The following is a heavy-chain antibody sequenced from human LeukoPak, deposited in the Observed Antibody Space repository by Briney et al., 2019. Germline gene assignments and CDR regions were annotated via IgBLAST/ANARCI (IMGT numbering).Heavy chain of an antibody. J-gene: IGHJ4*02. CDR1: GYTFTGYY. V-gene: IGHV1-69*05. CDR2: IIPIFGTA. CDR3: ARAQTYDSSGYFLGNYYFDY. D-gene: IGHD3-22*01. Sequence: SVKVSCKASGYTFTGYYMHWVRQAPGQGLEWMGRIIPIFGTANYAQKFQGRVTITTDESTSTAYMELSSLRSEDTAVYYCARAQTYDSSGYFLGNYYFDYWGQGTLVTVSS.